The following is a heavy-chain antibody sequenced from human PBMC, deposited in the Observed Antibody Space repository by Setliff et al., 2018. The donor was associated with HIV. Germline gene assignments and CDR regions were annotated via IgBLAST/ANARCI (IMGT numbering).Heavy chain of an antibody. D-gene: IGHD3-3*01. CDR1: GGSFSGYY. J-gene: IGHJ6*03. CDR3: ARGHYDFWSSYMDV. CDR2: VNHSGGA. Sequence: SETLSLTCAVYGGSFSGYYWSWIRQPPGKGLEWCGEVNHSGGANYNPSLKSRVSISVDTSKRQFHLNVTSVTAADTAVYYCARGHYDFWSSYMDVWGKGTTVTLSS. V-gene: IGHV4-34*01.